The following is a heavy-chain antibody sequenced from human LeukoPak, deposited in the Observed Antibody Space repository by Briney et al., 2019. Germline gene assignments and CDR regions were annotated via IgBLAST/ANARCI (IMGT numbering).Heavy chain of an antibody. CDR1: GGTFSSYA. CDR3: ATFVVAAPENTNFDY. D-gene: IGHD2-15*01. J-gene: IGHJ4*02. Sequence: SVKVSCKASGGTFSSYAISWVRQAPGQGLEWMGRIIPILGIANYAQKSQGRVTITADKSTSTAYMELSSLRSEDTAVYYCATFVVAAPENTNFDYWGQGTLVTVSS. V-gene: IGHV1-69*04. CDR2: IIPILGIA.